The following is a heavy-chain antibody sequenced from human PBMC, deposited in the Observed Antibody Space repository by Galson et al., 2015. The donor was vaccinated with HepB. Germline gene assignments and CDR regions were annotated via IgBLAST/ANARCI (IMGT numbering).Heavy chain of an antibody. CDR2: INAGNGNT. CDR1: GYTFTSYA. Sequence: SVKVSCKASGYTFTSYAMHWVRQAPGQRLEWMGWINAGNGNTKYSQKFQGRVTITRDTSASTAYMELSSLRSEDTAVYYCAREGARIQLWAIPPFFDYWGQGTLVTVSS. D-gene: IGHD5-18*01. CDR3: AREGARIQLWAIPPFFDY. J-gene: IGHJ4*02. V-gene: IGHV1-3*01.